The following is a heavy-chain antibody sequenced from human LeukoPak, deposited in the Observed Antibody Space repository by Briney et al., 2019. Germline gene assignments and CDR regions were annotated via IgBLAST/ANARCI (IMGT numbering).Heavy chain of an antibody. CDR2: ISASGAST. Sequence: GGSLRLSCAASGFTFSSYGMHWVRQAPGKGLEWVSVISASGASTYNADSVKGRFTISRDNSKNTLYLQMNSLRVEDTALYFCAKGVSTRPLYYFDYWGQGTLVTVSS. D-gene: IGHD6-6*01. J-gene: IGHJ4*02. CDR1: GFTFSSYG. V-gene: IGHV3-23*01. CDR3: AKGVSTRPLYYFDY.